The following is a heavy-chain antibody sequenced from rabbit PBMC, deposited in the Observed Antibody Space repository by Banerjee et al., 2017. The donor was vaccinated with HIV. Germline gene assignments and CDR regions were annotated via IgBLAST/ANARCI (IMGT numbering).Heavy chain of an antibody. D-gene: IGHD8-1*01. CDR2: INAVTGKP. J-gene: IGHJ4*01. V-gene: IGHV1S45*01. Sequence: QEQLVESGGGLVQPEGSLKLSCTASGFSFSNKAVMCWVRQAPGKGLEWIACINAVTGKPVYATWAKGRFTISKSSSTTVTLQMTSLTAADTATYFCARDGAGGSYFALWGPGTLVTVS. CDR1: GFSFSNKAV. CDR3: ARDGAGGSYFAL.